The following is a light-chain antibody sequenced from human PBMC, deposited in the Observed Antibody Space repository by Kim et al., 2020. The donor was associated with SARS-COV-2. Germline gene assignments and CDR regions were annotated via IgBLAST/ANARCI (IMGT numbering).Light chain of an antibody. CDR2: WAS. Sequence: ATINCKSSRSVLSSSNNKNYLAWFQQKSGQPPKLLIFWASTRDSGVPDRFSGSGSGTDFTLTISSLQAEDVAVYYCQQYHTGPITFGQGTRLEIK. J-gene: IGKJ5*01. CDR3: QQYHTGPIT. V-gene: IGKV4-1*01. CDR1: RSVLSSSNNKNY.